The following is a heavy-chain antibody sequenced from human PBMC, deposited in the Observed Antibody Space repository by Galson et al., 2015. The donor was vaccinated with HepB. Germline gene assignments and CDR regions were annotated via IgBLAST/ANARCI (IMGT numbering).Heavy chain of an antibody. CDR1: GYTFTSYG. Sequence: SVKVSCKASGYTFTSYGISWVRQAPGQGLERMGWISAYNGNTNYAQKLQGRVTMTTDTSTSTAYMELRSLRSDDTAVYYCARDNYSGRIYYYYGMDVWGQGTTVTVSS. D-gene: IGHD1-26*01. V-gene: IGHV1-18*04. CDR3: ARDNYSGRIYYYYGMDV. CDR2: ISAYNGNT. J-gene: IGHJ6*02.